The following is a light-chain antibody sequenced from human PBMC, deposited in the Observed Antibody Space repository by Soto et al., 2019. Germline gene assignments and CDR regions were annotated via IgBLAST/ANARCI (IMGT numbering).Light chain of an antibody. CDR3: QQYNSYLYT. CDR2: KAS. Sequence: DIQMTQSPSTLSASVGDRVTITCRASQSISSWLAWYQQKPGKAPKLLIYKASSLESGVPSRFSGSGSGTEFTLSISSLQPDDFATYYCQQYNSYLYTFGQGIKVESK. J-gene: IGKJ2*01. V-gene: IGKV1-5*03. CDR1: QSISSW.